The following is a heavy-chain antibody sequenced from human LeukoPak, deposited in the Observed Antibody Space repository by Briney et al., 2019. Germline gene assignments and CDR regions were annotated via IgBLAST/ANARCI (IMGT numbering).Heavy chain of an antibody. V-gene: IGHV4-59*01. J-gene: IGHJ4*02. CDR1: GGSISSYY. Sequence: SETLSLTCTVSGGSISSYYWSWIRQPPGKGLEWIGYIYYSGSTNYNPSLKSRVTISVDTSKNQFSLKLSSVTAADTAVYYCAKDLSGYGGNSDFDYWGQGTLVTVSS. CDR2: IYYSGST. CDR3: AKDLSGYGGNSDFDY. D-gene: IGHD4-23*01.